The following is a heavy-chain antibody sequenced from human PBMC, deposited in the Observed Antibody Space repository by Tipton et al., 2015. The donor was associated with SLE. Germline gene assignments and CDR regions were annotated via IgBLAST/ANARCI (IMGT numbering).Heavy chain of an antibody. CDR3: AVERGYSYGPFDY. J-gene: IGHJ4*02. Sequence: TLSLTCAVSGGSISSGGYSWSWIRQPPGKGLEWIGFLYPSGSTYYNPSLKSRVTISVHRSKNQLSLRLSSVTAADTAVYYCAVERGYSYGPFDYWGQGTLVTVSS. D-gene: IGHD5-18*01. V-gene: IGHV4-30-2*01. CDR1: GGSISSGGYS. CDR2: LYPSGST.